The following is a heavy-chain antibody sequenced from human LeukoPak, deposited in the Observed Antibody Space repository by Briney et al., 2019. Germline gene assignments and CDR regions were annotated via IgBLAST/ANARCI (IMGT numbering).Heavy chain of an antibody. CDR2: IKSKTDGETT. Sequence: PGGSLRLSCEASGFTFTNAWMSWVRQAPGKALEWVGRIKSKTDGETTDYAAPVKGRFTVSRDDSKKTLHLQMNSLKTEDTAMYYCTTDWNDLGSYAIFDSWGQGTLVTVPS. CDR1: GFTFTNAW. D-gene: IGHD3-16*01. J-gene: IGHJ4*02. V-gene: IGHV3-15*01. CDR3: TTDWNDLGSYAIFDS.